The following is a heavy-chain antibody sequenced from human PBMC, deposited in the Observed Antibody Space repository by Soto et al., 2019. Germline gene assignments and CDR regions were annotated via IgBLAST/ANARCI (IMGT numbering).Heavy chain of an antibody. CDR3: VRSCSSSKVPFNY. Sequence: PSETLSRTCTVSGGSISSGGSYWGWIRQPPGKCLEWIGYIYYCGNTYLNPSLKSLVTLSVYTSKKQFSLNLSSVTAADTAVYYCVRSCSSSKVPFNYWGEGRLVNAS. D-gene: IGHD2-2*01. CDR1: GGSISSGGSY. CDR2: IYYCGNT. V-gene: IGHV4-30-4*01. J-gene: IGHJ4*02.